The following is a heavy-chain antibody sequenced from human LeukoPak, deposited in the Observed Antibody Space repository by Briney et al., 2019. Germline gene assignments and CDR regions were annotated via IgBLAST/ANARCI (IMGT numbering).Heavy chain of an antibody. CDR2: VHYTRSYSGTT. CDR1: SGSIGSDALY. CDR3: ARPNQYCIGDSCYSGHY. V-gene: IGHV4-39*01. J-gene: IGHJ4*02. Sequence: SETLSLTCTVSSGSIGSDALYWGWIRQSPGKGLEWIGSVHYTRSYSGTTYYNPSLESRVTVSTDRSKTLCSLKLTSVTAADTAVYYCARPNQYCIGDSCYSGHYWGQGTLVTVSS. D-gene: IGHD2-15*01.